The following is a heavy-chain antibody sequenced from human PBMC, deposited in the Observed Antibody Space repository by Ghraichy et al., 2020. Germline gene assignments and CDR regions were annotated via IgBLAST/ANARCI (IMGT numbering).Heavy chain of an antibody. Sequence: SETLSLTCTVSGGSISSGSYYWSWIRQPAGKGLEWIGRIYTSGSTNYNPSLKSRVTISVDTSKNQFSLKLSSVTAADTAVYYCARFISTFSYSSSSSWFDPWGQGTLVTVSS. V-gene: IGHV4-61*02. CDR2: IYTSGST. CDR3: ARFISTFSYSSSSSWFDP. D-gene: IGHD6-6*01. CDR1: GGSISSGSYY. J-gene: IGHJ5*02.